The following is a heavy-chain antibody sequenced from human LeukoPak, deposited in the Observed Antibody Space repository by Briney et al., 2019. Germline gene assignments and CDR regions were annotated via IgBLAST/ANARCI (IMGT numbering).Heavy chain of an antibody. J-gene: IGHJ4*02. CDR1: GFTFSSYS. CDR3: ARVPGSSSGREFDY. CDR2: INHSGST. V-gene: IGHV4-34*01. D-gene: IGHD6-19*01. Sequence: GSLRPSCAASGFTFSSYSMNWVRQPPGKGLEWIGEINHSGSTNYNPSLKSRVTISVDTSKNQFSLKLSSVTAADTAVYYCARVPGSSSGREFDYWGQGTLVTVSS.